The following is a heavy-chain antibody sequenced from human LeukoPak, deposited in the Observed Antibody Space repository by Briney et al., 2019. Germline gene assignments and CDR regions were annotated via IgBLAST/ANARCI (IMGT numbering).Heavy chain of an antibody. CDR2: IWYDGSNK. D-gene: IGHD2-15*01. CDR1: VFTFSSYC. Sequence: GGSLRLSCAASVFTFSSYCMHWVSQAPGKGLEWVAVIWYDGSNKYYADSVKGRFTISRDNSKNTLYLQMNSLRAEDTAVYYCARDCSGGSCCVWGQGTLVTVSS. V-gene: IGHV3-33*01. J-gene: IGHJ4*02. CDR3: ARDCSGGSCCV.